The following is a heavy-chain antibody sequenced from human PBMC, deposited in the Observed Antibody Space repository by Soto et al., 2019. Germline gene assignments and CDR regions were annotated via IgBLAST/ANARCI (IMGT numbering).Heavy chain of an antibody. CDR1: GGSISSSSYY. D-gene: IGHD3-9*01. Sequence: QLQLQESGPGLVKPSETLSLTCTVSGGSISSSSYYWGWIRQPPGKGLEWIGSIYYSGSTYYNPSLKSRVTISVDTSKNQFSLKLSSVTAADTAVYYCARQAEVLRYFDWVSPTEFDYWGQGTLVTVSS. CDR2: IYYSGST. J-gene: IGHJ4*02. V-gene: IGHV4-39*01. CDR3: ARQAEVLRYFDWVSPTEFDY.